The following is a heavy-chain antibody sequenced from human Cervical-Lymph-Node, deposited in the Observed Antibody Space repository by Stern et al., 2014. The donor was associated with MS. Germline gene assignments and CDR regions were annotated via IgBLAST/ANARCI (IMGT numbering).Heavy chain of an antibody. CDR2: IWYDGRNK. V-gene: IGHV3-33*01. Sequence: VQLEESGGGVVQPGRSLRLSCAASGFTFSSYGMHWVRQAPGKGLEWGAVIWYDGRNKCYADTGKGLFTLSRDNSKNTLYLQMNSLRAEDPAVYYCARTYSGSYYSYSYGMDVWGQGTTVTVSS. CDR1: GFTFSSYG. D-gene: IGHD1-26*01. CDR3: ARTYSGSYYSYSYGMDV. J-gene: IGHJ6*02.